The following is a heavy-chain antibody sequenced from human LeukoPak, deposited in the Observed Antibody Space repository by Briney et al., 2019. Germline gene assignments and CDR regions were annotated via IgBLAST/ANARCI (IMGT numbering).Heavy chain of an antibody. Sequence: GGSLRLSCAASGFTFSSYGMHWVRHAPGKGLERVAVISYDGSNKYYADSVKGRFTISRDNSKNTLYLQMNSLRAEDTAVYYCAKDLNKRKYGDYVDYWGQGTLVTVSS. V-gene: IGHV3-30*18. CDR3: AKDLNKRKYGDYVDY. J-gene: IGHJ4*02. CDR2: ISYDGSNK. CDR1: GFTFSSYG. D-gene: IGHD4-17*01.